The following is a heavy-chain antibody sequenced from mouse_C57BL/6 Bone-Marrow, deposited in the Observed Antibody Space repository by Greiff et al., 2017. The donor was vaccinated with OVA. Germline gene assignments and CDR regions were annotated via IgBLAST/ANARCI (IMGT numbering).Heavy chain of an antibody. Sequence: QVQLQQSGAELVRPGASVTLSCKASGYTFTDYEMHWVKQTPVHGLEWIGAIDPETGGTAYNQKFKGKAILTADKSSSTAYMELRSLTSEDSAVYYFTRSLLDYYAMDDWGQGTSVTVSS. CDR3: TRSLLDYYAMDD. V-gene: IGHV1-15*01. CDR2: IDPETGGT. J-gene: IGHJ4*01. CDR1: GYTFTDYE.